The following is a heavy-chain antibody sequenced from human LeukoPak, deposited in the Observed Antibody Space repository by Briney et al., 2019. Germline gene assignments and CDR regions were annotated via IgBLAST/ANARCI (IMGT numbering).Heavy chain of an antibody. D-gene: IGHD4-17*01. CDR3: ARDHWGNRGDYDFGY. CDR1: GFTFSDYS. Sequence: GGSLRLSCTASGFTFSDYSMNWVRQAPGKGLEWVSYIHSSGSTIYYADSVKDRFTNSRDNAKNSLYLQMNSLRDEDTAVYYCARDHWGNRGDYDFGYWGQGTLVTVSS. V-gene: IGHV3-48*02. J-gene: IGHJ4*02. CDR2: IHSSGSTI.